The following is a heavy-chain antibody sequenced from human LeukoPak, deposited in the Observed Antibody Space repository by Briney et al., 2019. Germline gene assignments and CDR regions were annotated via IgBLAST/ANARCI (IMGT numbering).Heavy chain of an antibody. CDR1: GFTFSSYG. J-gene: IGHJ4*02. CDR2: IWYDGSNK. CDR3: ARPDSGSYYSAFDY. Sequence: GGSLRLSCAASGFTFSSYGMHWVRQAPGKGLEWVAVIWYDGSNKYYADSVKGRFTISRDNSKNTLYLQMNSLRAEDTAVYYCARPDSGSYYSAFDYWGQGTLITVSS. D-gene: IGHD1-26*01. V-gene: IGHV3-33*01.